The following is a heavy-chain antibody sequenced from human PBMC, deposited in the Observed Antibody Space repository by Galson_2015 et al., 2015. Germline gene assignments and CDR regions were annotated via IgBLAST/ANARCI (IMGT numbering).Heavy chain of an antibody. CDR1: GFTFSSYW. V-gene: IGHV3-74*01. CDR2: INSDGSST. CDR3: ARAYYYDSSGYYYVQGYYYYYGMDV. J-gene: IGHJ6*02. Sequence: SLRLSCAASGFTFSSYWMHWVRQAPGKGLVWVSRINSDGSSTSYADSVRGRFTISRDNAKNTLYLQMNSLRAEDTAVYYCARAYYYDSSGYYYVQGYYYYYGMDVWGQGTTVTVSS. D-gene: IGHD3-22*01.